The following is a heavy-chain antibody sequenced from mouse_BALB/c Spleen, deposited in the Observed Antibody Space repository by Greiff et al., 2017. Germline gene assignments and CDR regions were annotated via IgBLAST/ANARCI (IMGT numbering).Heavy chain of an antibody. Sequence: EVKLMESGAELVRSGASVKLSCTASGFNIKDYYMHWVKQRPEQGLEWIGWIDPENGDTEYAPKFQGKATMTADTSSNTAYLQLSSLTSEDTAVYYCVYGYYVGETWFAYWGQGTLVTVSA. V-gene: IGHV14-4*02. J-gene: IGHJ3*01. CDR3: VYGYYVGETWFAY. CDR1: GFNIKDYY. CDR2: IDPENGDT. D-gene: IGHD2-3*01.